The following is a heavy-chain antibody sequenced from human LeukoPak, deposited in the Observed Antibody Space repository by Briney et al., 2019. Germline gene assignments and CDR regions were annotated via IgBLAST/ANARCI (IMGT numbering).Heavy chain of an antibody. J-gene: IGHJ3*02. CDR1: GFTFSSYA. D-gene: IGHD2-8*01. CDR2: ISGSGGST. Sequence: AGGSLGLSCAASGFTFSSYAMSWVRQAPGKGLEWVSAISGSGGSTYYADSVERRFTISRDNSKNTLYLQMNSLRAGDTAVYYCAKGTWMLAFDIWGQGTMVTVSS. CDR3: AKGTWMLAFDI. V-gene: IGHV3-23*01.